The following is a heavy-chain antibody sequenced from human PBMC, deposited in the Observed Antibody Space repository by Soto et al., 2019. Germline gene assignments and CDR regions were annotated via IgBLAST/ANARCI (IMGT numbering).Heavy chain of an antibody. J-gene: IGHJ4*02. CDR2: IIPIFGTA. CDR1: GGTFSSYA. V-gene: IGHV1-69*13. Sequence: SVKVSCKASGGTFSSYAISWVRQAPGQGLEWMGGIIPIFGTANYAQKFQGRVTITADESTSTAYMELSSLRSEDTAVYYCARGISRNRGTFDYWGRGTLVTVSS. CDR3: ARGISRNRGTFDY.